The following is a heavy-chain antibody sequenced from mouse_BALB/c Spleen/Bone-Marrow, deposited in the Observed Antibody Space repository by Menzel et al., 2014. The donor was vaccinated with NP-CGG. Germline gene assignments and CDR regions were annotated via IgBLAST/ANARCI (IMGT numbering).Heavy chain of an antibody. CDR3: TRGGNWDDFDY. V-gene: IGHV5-17*02. J-gene: IGHJ2*01. D-gene: IGHD4-1*01. CDR1: GFTFSSFG. Sequence: EVHLVESGGGLVQPGGSRKLSCAASGFTFSSFGMHWVRQAPEKGLEWVAYISSGSNIIYYADTVKGRLTISRDDPKNTLFLQMTSLRSEDTAMYYCTRGGNWDDFDYWGQGTTLTVSS. CDR2: ISSGSNII.